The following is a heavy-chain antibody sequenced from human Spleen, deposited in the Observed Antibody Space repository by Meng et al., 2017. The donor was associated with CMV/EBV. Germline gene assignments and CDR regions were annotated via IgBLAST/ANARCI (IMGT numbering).Heavy chain of an antibody. CDR3: ARAVEPAAKVNYYAMDV. V-gene: IGHV1-69*06. Sequence: SVKVSCKASGGTFSSYAISWVRQAPGQGLEWMGGIIPIFGTANYAQKFQGRVTITEDKFTSTAYMELSSLSSDDTAGYDRARAVEPAAKVNYYAMDVWGQGTTVTVSS. J-gene: IGHJ6*02. D-gene: IGHD2-2*01. CDR2: IIPIFGTA. CDR1: GGTFSSYA.